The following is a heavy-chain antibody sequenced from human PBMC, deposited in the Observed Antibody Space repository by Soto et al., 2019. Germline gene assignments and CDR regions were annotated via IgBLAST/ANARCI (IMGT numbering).Heavy chain of an antibody. CDR2: IKTDGSIT. CDR1: GFTFSSYW. Sequence: GSLRLSCAASGFTFSSYWLHWVRQAPGKGLVWVSRIKTDGSITDYADSVKGRFTISRDNAKDTLYLQMNSLSAEDTAVYYCAKREGNTYGLFHWGQGTLVTVSS. J-gene: IGHJ4*02. D-gene: IGHD5-18*01. CDR3: AKREGNTYGLFH. V-gene: IGHV3-74*01.